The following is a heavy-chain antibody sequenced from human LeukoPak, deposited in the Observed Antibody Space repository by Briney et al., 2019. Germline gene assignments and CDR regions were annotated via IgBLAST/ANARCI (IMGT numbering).Heavy chain of an antibody. Sequence: SETLSLTGTVSGGSVSSGSYYWSWIRQPPGKGLEWIGYIYYSGSTNYNPSLKSRVTISVDTSKNQFSLKLSSVTAADTAVYYCARDSYPGYSSSWYLAYYYYGMDVWGQGTTVTVSS. V-gene: IGHV4-61*01. D-gene: IGHD6-13*01. J-gene: IGHJ6*02. CDR3: ARDSYPGYSSSWYLAYYYYGMDV. CDR2: IYYSGST. CDR1: GGSVSSGSYY.